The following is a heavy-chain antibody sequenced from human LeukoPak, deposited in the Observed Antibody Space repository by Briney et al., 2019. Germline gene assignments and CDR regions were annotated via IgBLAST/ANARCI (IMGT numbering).Heavy chain of an antibody. Sequence: SVKVSCTASGGTFSSYAISWVRQAPGQGLEWMGGIIPIFGTANYAQKFQGRVTITPDESTSTAYMELSSLRSEDTAVYYCARGSSSGWYGAFDIWGQGTMVTVSS. J-gene: IGHJ3*02. CDR1: GGTFSSYA. CDR3: ARGSSSGWYGAFDI. CDR2: IIPIFGTA. D-gene: IGHD6-19*01. V-gene: IGHV1-69*13.